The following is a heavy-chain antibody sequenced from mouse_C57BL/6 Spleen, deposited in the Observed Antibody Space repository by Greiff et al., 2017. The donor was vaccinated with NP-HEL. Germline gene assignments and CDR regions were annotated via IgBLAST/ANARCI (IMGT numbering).Heavy chain of an antibody. V-gene: IGHV1-61*01. J-gene: IGHJ1*03. Sequence: QVQLQQPGAELVRPGSSVKLSCKASGYTFTSYWMDWVKQRPGQGLEWIGNIYPSDSETHYNQKFKDKATLTVDKSSSTAYMQLSSLTSEDSAVYYCAREGYYGSTWYFDVWGTGTTVTVSS. CDR3: AREGYYGSTWYFDV. CDR2: IYPSDSET. D-gene: IGHD1-1*01. CDR1: GYTFTSYW.